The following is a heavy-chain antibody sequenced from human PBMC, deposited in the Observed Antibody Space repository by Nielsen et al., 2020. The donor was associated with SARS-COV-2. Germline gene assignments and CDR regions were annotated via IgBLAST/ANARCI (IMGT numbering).Heavy chain of an antibody. CDR3: ARVPTPITGAANYYYYYGMDV. CDR1: GGSISSGDYY. CDR2: IYYSGST. J-gene: IGHJ6*02. V-gene: IGHV4-30-4*01. D-gene: IGHD2-15*01. Sequence: LRLSCTVSGGSISSGDYYWSWIRQPPGKGLEWIGYIYYSGSTYYNPSLKSRVTISVDTSKNQFSLKLSSVTAADTAVYYCARVPTPITGAANYYYYYGMDVWGQGTTVTVSS.